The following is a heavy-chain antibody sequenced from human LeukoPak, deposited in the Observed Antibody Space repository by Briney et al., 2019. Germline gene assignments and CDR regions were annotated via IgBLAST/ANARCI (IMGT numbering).Heavy chain of an antibody. CDR1: GFTFSSYW. Sequence: GGSLRPSCAASGFTFSSYWMNWVRQAPGKGLEWVSILYSGSSTYYTDSVKGRFTISRDNSRNTLYLHMTNLRAEDTAVYYCARVGDHYHWYLDLWGRGSLLTVSS. V-gene: IGHV3-53*01. J-gene: IGHJ2*01. D-gene: IGHD3-10*01. CDR3: ARVGDHYHWYLDL. CDR2: LYSGSST.